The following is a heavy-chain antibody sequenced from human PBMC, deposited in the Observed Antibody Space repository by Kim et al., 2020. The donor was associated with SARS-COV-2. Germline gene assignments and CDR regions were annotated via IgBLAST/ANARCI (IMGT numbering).Heavy chain of an antibody. D-gene: IGHD3-3*01. J-gene: IGHJ4*02. V-gene: IGHV3-21*06. CDR3: ARVSARLKNFDY. Sequence: YHADAGKGRFTISRDNAKNSLSLQMNSLRVEDAAVYYCARVSARLKNFDYWGQGTLVTVSS.